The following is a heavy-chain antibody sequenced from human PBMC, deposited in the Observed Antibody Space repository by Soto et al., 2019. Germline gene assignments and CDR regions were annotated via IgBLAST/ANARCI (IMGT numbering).Heavy chain of an antibody. CDR2: IYCSGST. CDR3: ARDLYDFWSGFSFDP. CDR1: GGSISGYF. Sequence: SETLSLTCTVSGGSISGYFWSWIRQPPGKGLEWIGYIYCSGSTNYDPSLKSRVTISVDTSKNQFCLKLSSVTAADTAVYYCARDLYDFWSGFSFDPWGQGTLVTVSS. J-gene: IGHJ5*02. V-gene: IGHV4-59*01. D-gene: IGHD3-3*01.